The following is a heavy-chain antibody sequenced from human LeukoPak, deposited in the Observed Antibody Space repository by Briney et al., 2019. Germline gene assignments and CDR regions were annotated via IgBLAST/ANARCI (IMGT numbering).Heavy chain of an antibody. CDR1: GGSISSGGYS. Sequence: SETLSLTCAVSGGSISSGGYSWSWIRQPPGKGLEWIGYIYYSGSTYYNPSLKSRVTISVDTSRNQFSLKLSSVTAADTAVYYCARDILTGSASWGQGTLVTVSS. D-gene: IGHD3-9*01. V-gene: IGHV4-30-4*07. CDR3: ARDILTGSAS. CDR2: IYYSGST. J-gene: IGHJ5*02.